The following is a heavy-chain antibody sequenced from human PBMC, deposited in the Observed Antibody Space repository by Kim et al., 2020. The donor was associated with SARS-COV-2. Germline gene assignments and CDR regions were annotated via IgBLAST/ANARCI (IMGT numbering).Heavy chain of an antibody. V-gene: IGHV4-59*01. CDR3: ARAIDFDH. Sequence: NYNPSFKSRVTISLDTSKNLFSLNLNSVTAADTAVYYCARAIDFDHWGQGALVIVSS. D-gene: IGHD3-22*01. J-gene: IGHJ4*02.